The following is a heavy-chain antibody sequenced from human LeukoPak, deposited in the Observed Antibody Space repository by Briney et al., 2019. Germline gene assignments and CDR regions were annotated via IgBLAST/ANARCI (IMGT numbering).Heavy chain of an antibody. CDR3: AKDFIY. V-gene: IGHV4-61*02. CDR1: GGSISSGSYY. Sequence: PSQTLSLTCTVSGGSISSGSYYWNWIRQPAGKGLEWIGRIATSGSTNYNPSLKGRVTISRDTSKNQFSLKVTSVTAADTAVCYCAKDFIYWGQGTLVTVSS. J-gene: IGHJ4*02. CDR2: IATSGST.